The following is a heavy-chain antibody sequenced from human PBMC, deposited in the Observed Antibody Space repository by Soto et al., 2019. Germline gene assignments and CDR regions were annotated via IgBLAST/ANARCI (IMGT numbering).Heavy chain of an antibody. CDR3: ARSMVRGATPFDY. CDR2: IYYSGST. CDR1: GGSISSGGYY. J-gene: IGHJ4*02. V-gene: IGHV4-31*03. D-gene: IGHD3-10*01. Sequence: SETLSLTCTVSGGSISSGGYYWSWIRQHPGKGLEWIGYIYYSGSTYYNPSLKSRVTISVDTSKNQFSLKLSSVTAADTAVYYCARSMVRGATPFDYWRQGTLVTVSS.